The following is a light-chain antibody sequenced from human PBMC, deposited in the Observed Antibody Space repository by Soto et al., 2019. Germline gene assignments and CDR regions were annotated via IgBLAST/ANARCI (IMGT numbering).Light chain of an antibody. CDR2: GAS. J-gene: IGKJ5*01. Sequence: ESVLTQSPGTLSLSPGERATLSCRAIQSVSSDYLAWYQQKPGQAPRLLIYGASTRATGIPDRFSGSGSGTDFTLTISSLEFGDSAVYYCQQYGSSPSITFGQGTRLEIK. CDR1: QSVSSDY. V-gene: IGKV3-20*01. CDR3: QQYGSSPSIT.